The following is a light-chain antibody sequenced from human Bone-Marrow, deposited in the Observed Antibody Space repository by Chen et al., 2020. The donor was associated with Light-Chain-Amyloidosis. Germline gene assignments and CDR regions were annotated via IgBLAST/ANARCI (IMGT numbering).Light chain of an antibody. Sequence: DIQMTQSPSSLSASVGDRVTITCRASQDISNYLAWYQQKPGQAPKLLIYAASALQSGVPSRFRGSGSGSGTDFTLTINSLQPEDVATYYCQKYNSAPRTFGQGTKVEIK. CDR3: QKYNSAPRT. V-gene: IGKV1-27*01. CDR1: QDISNY. CDR2: AAS. J-gene: IGKJ1*01.